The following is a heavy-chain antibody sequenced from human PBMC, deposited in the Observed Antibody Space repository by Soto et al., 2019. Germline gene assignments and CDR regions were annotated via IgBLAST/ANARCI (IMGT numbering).Heavy chain of an antibody. J-gene: IGHJ4*02. Sequence: PSETLSLTCTVSGTSIGNYYWSWIRQPPGKGLGWIGYIYYSGSTNYNPSLKSRATISVDTSKKQFSLKVKSVTAADTAVYYCASAAQVWLPFDSWGQGTLVTVSS. D-gene: IGHD6-25*01. CDR3: ASAAQVWLPFDS. CDR1: GTSIGNYY. CDR2: IYYSGST. V-gene: IGHV4-59*01.